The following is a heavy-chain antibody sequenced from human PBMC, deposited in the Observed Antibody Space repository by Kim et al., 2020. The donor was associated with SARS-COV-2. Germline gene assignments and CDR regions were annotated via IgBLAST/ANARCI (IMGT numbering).Heavy chain of an antibody. CDR3: ARARGGSGSYGWYFDL. J-gene: IGHJ2*01. D-gene: IGHD3-10*01. CDR2: IWYDGSNK. V-gene: IGHV3-33*01. CDR1: GFTFSSYG. Sequence: GGSLRLSCAASGFTFSSYGMHWVRQAPGKGLEWVAVIWYDGSNKYYADSVKGRFTISRDNSKNTLYLQMNSLRAEDTAVYYCARARGGSGSYGWYFDLWGRGTLVTVSS.